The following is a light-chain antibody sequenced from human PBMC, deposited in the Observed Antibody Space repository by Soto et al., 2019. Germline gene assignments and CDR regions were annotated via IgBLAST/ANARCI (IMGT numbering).Light chain of an antibody. CDR2: AAS. CDR1: RGISSS. Sequence: DIQLTQSPSFLSASVGDRVTITCRASRGISSSLAWYQQKPGKAPKLLIYAASTLQSGVPPRFSGSGSETEFTLTSSSLQPEDVATYYCQQLNSYPLFGPGTKVDIK. CDR3: QQLNSYPL. V-gene: IGKV1-9*01. J-gene: IGKJ3*01.